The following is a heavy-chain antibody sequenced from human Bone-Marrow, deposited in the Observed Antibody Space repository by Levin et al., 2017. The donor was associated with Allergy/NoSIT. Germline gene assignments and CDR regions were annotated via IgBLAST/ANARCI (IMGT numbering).Heavy chain of an antibody. CDR2: IYYSGNT. J-gene: IGHJ4*02. D-gene: IGHD2-15*01. CDR3: ARVYCSGGSCYLDY. V-gene: IGHV4-28*01. CDR1: GYSISSNNW. Sequence: SETLSLTCTVSGYSISSNNWWGWIRQPPGKGLEWIGYIYYSGNTYYNPSLRSRVTMSVDTSKNQFSLKLSSVTAVDTAVYYCARVYCSGGSCYLDYWGQGTLVTVSS.